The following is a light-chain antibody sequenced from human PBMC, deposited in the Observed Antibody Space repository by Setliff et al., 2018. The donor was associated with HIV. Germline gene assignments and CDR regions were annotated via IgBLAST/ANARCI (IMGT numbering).Light chain of an antibody. CDR2: DVS. CDR3: NSYTSSHSRVV. V-gene: IGLV2-14*03. CDR1: SSDVGVYNY. J-gene: IGLJ2*01. Sequence: ALTQPASVSGSPGQSITISCTGTSSDVGVYNYVSWYQQHPGKAPKLMIFDVSDRPSGVSNRFSGSKSGNTASLTIYGLQAEDEANYYCNSYTSSHSRVVFGGGTKVTVL.